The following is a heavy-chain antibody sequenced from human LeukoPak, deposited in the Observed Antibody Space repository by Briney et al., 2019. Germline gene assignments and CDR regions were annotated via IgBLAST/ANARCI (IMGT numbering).Heavy chain of an antibody. Sequence: SETLSLTCTVSGGSISSGGYYWSWIRQHPGKGLEWIGYIYYSGSTYYNPSLKRRVTISVDTSKNQFSLKLSSVPAADTAVYSCARVSYYDSSGYPGPYFDYWGQGTLVTVSS. V-gene: IGHV4-31*03. CDR2: IYYSGST. CDR3: ARVSYYDSSGYPGPYFDY. J-gene: IGHJ4*02. D-gene: IGHD3-22*01. CDR1: GGSISSGGYY.